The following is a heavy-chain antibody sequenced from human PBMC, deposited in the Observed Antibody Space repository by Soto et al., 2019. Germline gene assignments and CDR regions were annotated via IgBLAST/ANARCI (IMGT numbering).Heavy chain of an antibody. CDR2: IWYDGSNK. D-gene: IGHD3-3*01. CDR3: ARDSSTIFGGYYYGMDV. V-gene: IGHV3-33*01. CDR1: GFTFSSYG. Sequence: QVQLVESGGGVVQPGRSLRLSCAASGFTFSSYGMHWVRQAPGKGLEWVAVIWYDGSNKYYADSVKGRFTISRDNSKNTLYLQMNSLRAEDTAVYYCARDSSTIFGGYYYGMDVWGQGTTVTVSS. J-gene: IGHJ6*02.